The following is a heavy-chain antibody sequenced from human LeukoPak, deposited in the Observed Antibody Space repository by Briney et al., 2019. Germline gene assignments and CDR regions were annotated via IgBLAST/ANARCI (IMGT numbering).Heavy chain of an antibody. J-gene: IGHJ4*02. CDR2: MYYSGST. V-gene: IGHV4-39*01. D-gene: IGHD6-6*01. CDR3: ARTKLEYSSSWGGKYFDY. Sequence: SETLSLTCTVSGGSISSSSYYWGWIRQPPGKGLEWIGSMYYSGSTYYNPSLKGRVTISVDTSKNQFSLNLSSVTAADTAVYYCARTKLEYSSSWGGKYFDYWGQGTLVTVSS. CDR1: GGSISSSSYY.